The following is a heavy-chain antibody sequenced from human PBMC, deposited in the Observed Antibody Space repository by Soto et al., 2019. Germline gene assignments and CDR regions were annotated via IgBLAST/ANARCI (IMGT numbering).Heavy chain of an antibody. CDR1: GFTFSSYA. J-gene: IGHJ4*02. V-gene: IGHV3-23*01. D-gene: IGHD3-9*01. CDR3: AKDLPYYDILTGYYRPNFFFDY. CDR2: ISGSGGST. Sequence: WGSLRLSCAASGFTFSSYAMSWVRQAPGKGLEWVSAISGSGGSTYYADSVKGRFTISRENSKNTLYLQMNSLRAEDTAVYYCAKDLPYYDILTGYYRPNFFFDYWGQGTLVTVSS.